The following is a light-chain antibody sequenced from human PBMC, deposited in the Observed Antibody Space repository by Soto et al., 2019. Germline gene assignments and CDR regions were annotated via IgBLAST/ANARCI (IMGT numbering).Light chain of an antibody. CDR3: QQYNSYSWT. CDR1: QSISSW. V-gene: IGKV1-5*01. Sequence: DIQMTQSPSTLSASVGDRVTITCRASQSISSWLAWYQQKPGKAPKLLIYDASSLESGVPSRFSGSGSGTDFTLTNSSLQPDDFATYYCQQYNSYSWTFGQGTK. J-gene: IGKJ1*01. CDR2: DAS.